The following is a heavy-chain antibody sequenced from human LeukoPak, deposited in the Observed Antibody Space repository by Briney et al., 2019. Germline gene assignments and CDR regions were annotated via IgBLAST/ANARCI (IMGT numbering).Heavy chain of an antibody. CDR1: GGSFSDYY. Sequence: LSLTCAVYGGSFSDYYMSWIRQAPGKGLEWVSYISSSGSTIYYADSVKGRFTISRDDAKNSLYLQMNSLRAEDTAVYYCARALPDSSGSQHWGQGTLVTVSS. CDR2: ISSSGSTI. J-gene: IGHJ1*01. V-gene: IGHV3-11*04. D-gene: IGHD3-22*01. CDR3: ARALPDSSGSQH.